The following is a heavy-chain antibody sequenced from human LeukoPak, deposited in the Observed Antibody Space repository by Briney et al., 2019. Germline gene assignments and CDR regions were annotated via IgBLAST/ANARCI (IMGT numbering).Heavy chain of an antibody. Sequence: PGGSLRLSCAASGFTFSDYYMSWIRQAPGKGLEWVANIKKDGSEKKYVDPVKGRFTISRDNAENSLHLQMNSLRAEDTAVYYCVREGGSGWYSGWFDPWGQGTLVTVSS. V-gene: IGHV3-7*01. D-gene: IGHD6-19*01. CDR1: GFTFSDYY. CDR3: VREGGSGWYSGWFDP. J-gene: IGHJ5*02. CDR2: IKKDGSEK.